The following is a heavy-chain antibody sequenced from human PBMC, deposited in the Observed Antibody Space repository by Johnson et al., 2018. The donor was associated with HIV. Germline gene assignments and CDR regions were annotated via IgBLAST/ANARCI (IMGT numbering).Heavy chain of an antibody. CDR3: ARGDHYDSSGFYFGAAFDS. CDR2: IKQDGSEK. Sequence: VQLVESGGGLVQPGGSLRLSCAASGFTFSSYAMSWVRQAPGKGLEWVANIKQDGSEKYYVDSVKGRFTISRDNARNSVYLQMNSLRAEDTAVYYCARGDHYDSSGFYFGAAFDSWGQGTMVTVSS. CDR1: GFTFSSYA. V-gene: IGHV3-7*05. D-gene: IGHD3-22*01. J-gene: IGHJ3*02.